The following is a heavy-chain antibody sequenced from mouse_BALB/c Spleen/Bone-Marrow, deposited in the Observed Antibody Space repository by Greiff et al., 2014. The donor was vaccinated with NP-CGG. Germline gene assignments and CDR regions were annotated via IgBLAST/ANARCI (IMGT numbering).Heavy chain of an antibody. J-gene: IGHJ2*01. Sequence: VKLMESGAELVRPGSSVKISCKASGYAFSTYWMNWVKQRPGQGLEWIGQIYPGDGDTNYNGKFKGKATLTADRSSSTASMQLSSLTSEDSAVYFCVRVGFSFDYWGQGTTLTVSS. V-gene: IGHV1-80*01. D-gene: IGHD3-1*01. CDR1: GYAFSTYW. CDR2: IYPGDGDT. CDR3: VRVGFSFDY.